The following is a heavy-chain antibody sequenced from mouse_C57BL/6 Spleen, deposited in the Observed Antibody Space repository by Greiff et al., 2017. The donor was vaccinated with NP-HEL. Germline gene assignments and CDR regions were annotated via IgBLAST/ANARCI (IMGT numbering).Heavy chain of an antibody. CDR3: AREEGSNSYYFDY. Sequence: VQLQQSGAELVRPGTSVKMSCKASGYTFTNYWIGWAKQRPGHGVEWIGDIYPGGGYTNYNEKFKGKATLTADKSSSTAYMQFSSLTSEDSAIYYCAREEGSNSYYFDYWGQGTTLTVSS. CDR2: IYPGGGYT. V-gene: IGHV1-63*01. J-gene: IGHJ2*01. D-gene: IGHD4-1*01. CDR1: GYTFTNYW.